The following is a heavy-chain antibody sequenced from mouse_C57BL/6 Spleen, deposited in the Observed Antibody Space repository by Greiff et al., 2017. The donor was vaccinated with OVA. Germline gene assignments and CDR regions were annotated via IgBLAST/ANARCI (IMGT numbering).Heavy chain of an antibody. CDR1: GFNIKNTY. Sequence: VQLQESVAELVRPGASVKLSCTASGFNIKNTYMHWVKQRPEQGLEWIGRIDPANGNTKYAPKFQGKATITADTSSNTAYLQLSSLTSEDTAIYYCASPHYGSSSGAMDYWGQGTSVTVSS. CDR3: ASPHYGSSSGAMDY. CDR2: IDPANGNT. D-gene: IGHD1-1*01. V-gene: IGHV14-3*01. J-gene: IGHJ4*01.